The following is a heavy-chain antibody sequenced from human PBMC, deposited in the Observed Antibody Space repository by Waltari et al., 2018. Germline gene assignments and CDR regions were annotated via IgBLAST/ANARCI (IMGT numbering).Heavy chain of an antibody. CDR2: IYYSGST. D-gene: IGHD3-10*01. CDR1: GGSISSSSYY. Sequence: QLQLQESGPGLVKPSETLSLTCTVSGGSISSSSYYWGWIRQPPGTGLEWIGSIYYSGSTYYNPSLKSRVTISVDTSKNQFSLKLSSVTAADTAVYYCARDGYYGSAFDIWGQGTMVTVSS. J-gene: IGHJ3*02. V-gene: IGHV4-39*07. CDR3: ARDGYYGSAFDI.